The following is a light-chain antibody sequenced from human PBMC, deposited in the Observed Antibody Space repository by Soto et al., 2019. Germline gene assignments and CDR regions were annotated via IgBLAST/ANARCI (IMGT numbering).Light chain of an antibody. CDR1: SSDVGHYNY. Sequence: QSALTQPASVSGSPGQSITISCTGTSSDVGHYNYVSWYQHRPGKAPKLMIYEVSNRPSGVSNRFSGSKSGNTASLTISGLQTEDEADYYCCAYTTSTIAVFGGGTKLTVL. CDR3: CAYTTSTIAV. J-gene: IGLJ2*01. CDR2: EVS. V-gene: IGLV2-14*01.